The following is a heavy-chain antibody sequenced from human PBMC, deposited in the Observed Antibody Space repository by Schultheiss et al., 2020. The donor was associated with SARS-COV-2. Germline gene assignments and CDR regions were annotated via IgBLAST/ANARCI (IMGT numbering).Heavy chain of an antibody. CDR2: IKQDGSEK. CDR3: TRDNRLLGVDQYYMDV. Sequence: GGSLRLSCAASGFTFSSYWMSWVRQAPGKGLEWVANIKQDGSEKYYVDSVKGRFTISRDNAKNSLYLQMNSLRAEDTAVYYCTRDNRLLGVDQYYMDVWGKGTTVTVSS. J-gene: IGHJ6*03. D-gene: IGHD3-3*01. V-gene: IGHV3-7*01. CDR1: GFTFSSYW.